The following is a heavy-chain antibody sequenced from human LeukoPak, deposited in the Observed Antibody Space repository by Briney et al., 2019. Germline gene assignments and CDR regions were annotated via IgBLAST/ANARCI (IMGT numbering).Heavy chain of an antibody. V-gene: IGHV1-69*02. CDR2: IIPILGIA. CDR3: ARPESYYDFWSGYYQSPHELDY. J-gene: IGHJ4*02. Sequence: ASVKVSCKASGGTFSSYTISWVRQAPGQGLEWMGRIIPILGIANYAQKFQGRVTITADKSTSTAYMELSSLRSEDTAVYYYARPESYYDFWSGYYQSPHELDYWGQGTLVTVSS. D-gene: IGHD3-3*01. CDR1: GGTFSSYT.